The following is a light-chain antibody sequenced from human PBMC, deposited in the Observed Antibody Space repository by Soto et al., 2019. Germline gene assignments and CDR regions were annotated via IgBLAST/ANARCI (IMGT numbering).Light chain of an antibody. V-gene: IGLV2-23*03. J-gene: IGLJ1*01. Sequence: SALTQPASVSGSPGQSITISCTGTSSDVGSYNLVSWYQQHPGKAPKLMIYEGSKRPSGVSNRFSGSKSGNTASLTISGLQAEDEADYYCCSYAGSSTFFYVFGTGTKVTV. CDR3: CSYAGSSTFFYV. CDR1: SSDVGSYNL. CDR2: EGS.